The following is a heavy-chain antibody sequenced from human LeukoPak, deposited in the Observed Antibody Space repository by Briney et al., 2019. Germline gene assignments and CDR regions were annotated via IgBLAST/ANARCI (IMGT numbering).Heavy chain of an antibody. CDR2: FDPEDGET. D-gene: IGHD3-16*01. Sequence: ASVKVSCKVSGYTLTELSMHWVRQAPGKGLEWMGGFDPEDGETIYAQKFQGRVTMTEDTSTGTAYMELSSLRSEDTAVYYCATRGRGEPPDNFDYWGQGTLVTVSS. J-gene: IGHJ4*02. CDR3: ATRGRGEPPDNFDY. CDR1: GYTLTELS. V-gene: IGHV1-24*01.